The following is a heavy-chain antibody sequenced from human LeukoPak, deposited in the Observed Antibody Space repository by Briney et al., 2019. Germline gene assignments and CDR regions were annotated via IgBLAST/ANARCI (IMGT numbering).Heavy chain of an antibody. J-gene: IGHJ4*02. V-gene: IGHV3-30*02. CDR2: INYDASNE. CDR1: GFTFSYHG. Sequence: PGGSLRLSCAASGFTFSYHGMQWVRQAPGKWLEWVAFINYDASNEYFADCVEGRFTISRDNSKNTVYLQMNSLRADDSAVYYCARDLSWGFDYWGQGTLVTVSS. CDR3: ARDLSWGFDY. D-gene: IGHD7-27*01.